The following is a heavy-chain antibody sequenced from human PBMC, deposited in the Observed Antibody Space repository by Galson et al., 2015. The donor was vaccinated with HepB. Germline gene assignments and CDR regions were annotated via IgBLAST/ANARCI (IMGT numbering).Heavy chain of an antibody. Sequence: SLRLSCAASGFRFEHYTMHWVRQTPGKSLEWLSFITWDGKTTSYADSARGRFIISRDNNKNSLYLEMKSLRVDDTALYYCAKDYFDSSGGTYYYYGMDAWGPGTTVTVAS. D-gene: IGHD3-22*01. V-gene: IGHV3-43D*03. CDR3: AKDYFDSSGGTYYYYGMDA. J-gene: IGHJ6*02. CDR1: GFRFEHYT. CDR2: ITWDGKTT.